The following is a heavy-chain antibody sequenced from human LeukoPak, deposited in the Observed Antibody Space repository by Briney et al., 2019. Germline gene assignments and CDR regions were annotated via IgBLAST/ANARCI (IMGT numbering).Heavy chain of an antibody. Sequence: GGSLRLSCAVSGFTFSSYSMSWVRQAPGKGLEWVSAISGSGGSTYYADSVKGRLTVSRDSSKNTLYLQMNSLRAEDTAVYYCAKDHPFDYYYDSSGYFLYWGQGTLVTVSS. J-gene: IGHJ4*02. D-gene: IGHD3-22*01. CDR1: GFTFSSYS. CDR2: ISGSGGST. V-gene: IGHV3-23*01. CDR3: AKDHPFDYYYDSSGYFLY.